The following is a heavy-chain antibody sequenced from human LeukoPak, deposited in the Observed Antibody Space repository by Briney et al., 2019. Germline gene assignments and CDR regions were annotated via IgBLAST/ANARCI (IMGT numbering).Heavy chain of an antibody. Sequence: TSETLSLTCAVYGGSFSGYYWSWIRQPPGKGLEWIGEINHSGSTNYNPSLKSRVTISVDTSKNQFSLKLSSVTAADTAVYYCARAPLRFLEWLRSSDAFDTWGQGTMVTVSS. CDR1: GGSFSGYY. D-gene: IGHD3-3*01. J-gene: IGHJ3*02. CDR2: INHSGST. V-gene: IGHV4-34*01. CDR3: ARAPLRFLEWLRSSDAFDT.